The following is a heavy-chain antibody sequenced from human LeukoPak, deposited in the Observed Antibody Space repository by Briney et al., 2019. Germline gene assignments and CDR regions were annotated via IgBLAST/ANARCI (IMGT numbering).Heavy chain of an antibody. J-gene: IGHJ4*02. V-gene: IGHV3-30*02. CDR2: IRYDGSNK. D-gene: IGHD3-10*01. Sequence: PGGSLRLSCAASGFTFSSYGMHWVRQAPGKGLEWVAFIRYDGSNKYYADSVKGRFTISRDNSKNTLYLQMNSLRAEDTAVYYCAKGELTRGLYFDYWGQGTLATVSS. CDR3: AKGELTRGLYFDY. CDR1: GFTFSSYG.